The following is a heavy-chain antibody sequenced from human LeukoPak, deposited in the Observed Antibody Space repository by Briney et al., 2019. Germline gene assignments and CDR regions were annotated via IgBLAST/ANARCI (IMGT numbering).Heavy chain of an antibody. CDR3: ARNKYDILTGRLDAFDI. Sequence: SETLSLTCTVSGGSISSYYWSWIRQPAGKGLEWIGRIYTSGSTNYNPSLKSRVTISVDTSKNQFSLKLSSVTAADTAVYYCARNKYDILTGRLDAFDIWGQGTMVTVSS. J-gene: IGHJ3*02. CDR1: GGSISSYY. D-gene: IGHD3-9*01. CDR2: IYTSGST. V-gene: IGHV4-4*07.